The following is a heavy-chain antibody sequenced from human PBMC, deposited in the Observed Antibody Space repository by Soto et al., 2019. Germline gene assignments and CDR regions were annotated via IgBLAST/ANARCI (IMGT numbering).Heavy chain of an antibody. V-gene: IGHV1-69*12. CDR3: ARDNDRPQLGGNYYYILDV. CDR1: GGTFRTAA. Sequence: QVQLEQSGAEVKKPGSSVKVSCKASGGTFRTAAISWVRQAPGQGLEWMGGIMPVFRTPDYAQKFQGRVTITADESTSTAYMDLSGRSSDDTAVYYCARDNDRPQLGGNYYYILDVWGQGTTITVSS. CDR2: IMPVFRTP. D-gene: IGHD2-8*01. J-gene: IGHJ6*02.